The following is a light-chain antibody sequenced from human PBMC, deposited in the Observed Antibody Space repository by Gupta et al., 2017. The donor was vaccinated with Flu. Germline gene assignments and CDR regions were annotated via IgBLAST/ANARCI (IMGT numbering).Light chain of an antibody. CDR2: AAS. J-gene: IGKJ4*01. V-gene: IGKV1D-16*01. Sequence: IQMTPSPSSLSTSVGDRVTITCRVSQDIRTWLAWYQQKPEKAPKSLIYAASNLKSGVPSRFSGGGYGTEFTLTISSRQPEEFANYYCQHENSCPITFGGGTKVDIK. CDR1: QDIRTW. CDR3: QHENSCPIT.